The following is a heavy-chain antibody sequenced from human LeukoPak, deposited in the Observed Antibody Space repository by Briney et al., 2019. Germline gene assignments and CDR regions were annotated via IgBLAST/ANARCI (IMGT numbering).Heavy chain of an antibody. Sequence: SETLSLTCTVSGGSISGYYWSWIRQPPGKGLEWIGYIYYSGSTNYNPSLKSRVTISVDTSKNQFSLKLSSVTAADTAVYYCARSSSGWTPFDYWGQGTLVTVSS. V-gene: IGHV4-59*08. J-gene: IGHJ4*02. D-gene: IGHD6-19*01. CDR2: IYYSGST. CDR3: ARSSSGWTPFDY. CDR1: GGSISGYY.